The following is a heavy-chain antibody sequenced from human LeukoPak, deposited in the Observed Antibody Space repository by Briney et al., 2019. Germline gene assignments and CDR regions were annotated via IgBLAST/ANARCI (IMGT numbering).Heavy chain of an antibody. CDR1: GFTVSSNY. CDR2: IYSGGST. J-gene: IGHJ5*02. V-gene: IGHV3-66*01. D-gene: IGHD4-23*01. CDR3: ARKTRIGNSFSGFDP. Sequence: PGGSLRLSCAASGFTVSSNYMSWVRQAPGKGLEWVSVIYSGGSTYYADSVKGRFTISGDNSKNTLYLQMNSLRAEDTAVYYCARKTRIGNSFSGFDPWGQGTLVTVSS.